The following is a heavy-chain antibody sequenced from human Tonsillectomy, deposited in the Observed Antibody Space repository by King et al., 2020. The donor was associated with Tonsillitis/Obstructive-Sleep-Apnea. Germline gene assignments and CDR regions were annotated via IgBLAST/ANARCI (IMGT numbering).Heavy chain of an antibody. V-gene: IGHV3-53*01. Sequence: VQLVESGGGLIQPGGSLRLSCAASGFTVSSNYMSWVRQAPGKGLEWVSVIYSGGSTYYADSVKGRFTISRDNSKNTLYLQMNSPRAEDTAVYYCARIIAAAGTRYFQHWGQGTLVTVSS. CDR1: GFTVSSNY. CDR3: ARIIAAAGTRYFQH. CDR2: IYSGGST. J-gene: IGHJ1*01. D-gene: IGHD6-13*01.